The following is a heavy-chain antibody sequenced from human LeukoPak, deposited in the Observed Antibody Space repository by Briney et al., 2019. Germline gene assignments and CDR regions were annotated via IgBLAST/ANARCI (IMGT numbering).Heavy chain of an antibody. CDR3: ARGVEMATAPPFDY. CDR1: GFTFSSYA. J-gene: IGHJ4*02. Sequence: GGSLRLSCAASGFTFSSYAMQWVRQAPGKGLVWVADISYDGSNKYYADSVKGRFTISRDNSKNTLYLQMNSLRAEDTAVYYCARGVEMATAPPFDYWGQGTLVTVSS. V-gene: IGHV3-30*04. D-gene: IGHD5-24*01. CDR2: ISYDGSNK.